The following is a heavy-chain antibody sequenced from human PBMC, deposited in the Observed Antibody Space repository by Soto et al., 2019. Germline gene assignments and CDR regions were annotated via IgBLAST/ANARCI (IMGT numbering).Heavy chain of an antibody. D-gene: IGHD3-10*01. CDR2: IYHSGNT. V-gene: IGHV4-4*02. J-gene: IGHJ4*02. CDR1: GGSISSSDW. CDR3: ARRWGEGRVDY. Sequence: KTSETLSRTCAVSGGSISSSDWWSWVRQPPGKGLEWIGEIYHSGNTNYNPSLKSRVTMAVDKSRNQFSLKLSSVTAADTAVYYCARRWGEGRVDYWGQGTLVTVSS.